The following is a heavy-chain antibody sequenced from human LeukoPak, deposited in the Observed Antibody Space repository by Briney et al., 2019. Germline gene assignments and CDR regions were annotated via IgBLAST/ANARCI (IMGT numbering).Heavy chain of an antibody. CDR2: INPSGGST. CDR3: ARPQGAYCGGDCYLDY. J-gene: IGHJ4*02. V-gene: IGHV1-46*01. D-gene: IGHD2-21*02. Sequence: ASVKVSCKASGYTFTSYYMHWVRQAPGQGLEWMGIINPSGGSTTYAQKFQGRLTMTRDTSTSTVYMELRSLRSEDTAVYYCARPQGAYCGGDCYLDYWGQGTLVTVSS. CDR1: GYTFTSYY.